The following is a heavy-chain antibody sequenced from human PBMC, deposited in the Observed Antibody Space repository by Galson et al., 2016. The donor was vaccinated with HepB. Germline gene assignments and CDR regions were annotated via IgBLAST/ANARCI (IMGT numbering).Heavy chain of an antibody. J-gene: IGHJ5*02. Sequence: WIGYIYYSGSTNYNPSLKSRVTISVDTSKNQFSLKLSSVTAADTAVYYCARTGVVVAATRGGWFDPWGQGTLVTVSS. CDR2: IYYSGST. CDR3: ARTGVVVAATRGGWFDP. D-gene: IGHD2-15*01. V-gene: IGHV4-59*01.